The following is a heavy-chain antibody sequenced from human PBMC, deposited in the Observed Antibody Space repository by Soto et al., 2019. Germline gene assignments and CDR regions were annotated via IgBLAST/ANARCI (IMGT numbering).Heavy chain of an antibody. Sequence: EVPLVETGGGLVQPGGCLRLSCAASGFTLSDHYMDWVRLTPGKGLEWVGRSRNKGNSYTSEYAASVEGRFTISRNDSTNSLNLQMANPMTEDSAVYYCTRGEAVPHYYHYMDVWGQGTTVIVSS. V-gene: IGHV3-72*01. CDR1: GFTLSDHY. CDR2: SRNKGNSYTS. D-gene: IGHD6-19*01. J-gene: IGHJ6*02. CDR3: TRGEAVPHYYHYMDV.